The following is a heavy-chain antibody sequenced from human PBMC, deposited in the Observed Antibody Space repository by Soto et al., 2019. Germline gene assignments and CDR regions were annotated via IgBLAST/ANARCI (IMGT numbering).Heavy chain of an antibody. CDR2: IWYDGSNK. CDR1: GFTFSSYG. D-gene: IGHD3-9*01. J-gene: IGHJ6*02. V-gene: IGHV3-33*01. CDR3: ARDVKSTIFRGMGYYYGMDV. Sequence: QVQLVESGGGVVQPGRSLRLSCAASGFTFSSYGMHWVRQAPGKGLEWVAVIWYDGSNKYYADSVKGRFTISRDNSKNTLYLQMNSLRVEDTAVYYCARDVKSTIFRGMGYYYGMDVWGQGTTVTVSS.